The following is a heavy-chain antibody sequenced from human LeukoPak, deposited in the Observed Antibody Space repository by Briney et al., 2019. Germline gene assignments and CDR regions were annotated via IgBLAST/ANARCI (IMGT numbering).Heavy chain of an antibody. D-gene: IGHD3-16*01. CDR3: ARHMIQSLSGYDY. Sequence: ASVKVSCKASGYTFSTYDMNWLRQAPGQGLEWMGWISTNTGIPTYAQGFTGRFVFSLDTSVNTAYLQISNLQAEDTAVYYCARHMIQSLSGYDYWGQGTLVTVSS. CDR2: ISTNTGIP. V-gene: IGHV7-4-1*02. J-gene: IGHJ4*02. CDR1: GYTFSTYD.